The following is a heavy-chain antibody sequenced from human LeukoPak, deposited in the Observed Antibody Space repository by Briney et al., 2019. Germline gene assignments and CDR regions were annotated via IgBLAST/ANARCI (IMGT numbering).Heavy chain of an antibody. D-gene: IGHD3-10*01. CDR2: IYYSGST. CDR3: ASIWFGELSGWFDP. CDR1: GGSISSSSYY. Sequence: SETLSLTCTVSGGSISSSSYYWGWIRQPPGKGLEWIGSIYYSGSTYYNPSLKSRVTISVDTSKNQFSLKLSSVTAADTAVYYCASIWFGELSGWFDPWGQGTLVTVSS. J-gene: IGHJ5*02. V-gene: IGHV4-39*01.